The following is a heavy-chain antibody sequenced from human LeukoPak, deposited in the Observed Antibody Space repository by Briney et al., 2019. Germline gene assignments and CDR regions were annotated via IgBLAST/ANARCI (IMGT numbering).Heavy chain of an antibody. J-gene: IGHJ4*02. Sequence: ASVKVSCKASGYTFTSYGISWVRQAPGRGLEWMGWISAYNGNTNYAQKLQGRVTMTTDTSTSTAYMELRSLRSDDTAVYYCAKGRFWVQLWLDYFDYWGQGTLVTVSS. CDR2: ISAYNGNT. V-gene: IGHV1-18*01. CDR1: GYTFTSYG. CDR3: AKGRFWVQLWLDYFDY. D-gene: IGHD5-18*01.